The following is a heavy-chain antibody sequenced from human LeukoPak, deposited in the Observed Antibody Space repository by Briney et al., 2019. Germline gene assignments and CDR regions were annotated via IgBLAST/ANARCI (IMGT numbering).Heavy chain of an antibody. CDR2: INPSGGST. CDR3: ASPGYDSSGFNY. D-gene: IGHD3-22*01. J-gene: IGHJ4*02. Sequence: ASVKVSCKASGYTFTSYYMHWVRQAPGQGLEWMGIINPSGGSTSYAQKFQGRVTMTWDTSTSTAYMELSSLRSEDTAVYYCASPGYDSSGFNYWGQGTLVTVSS. V-gene: IGHV1-46*01. CDR1: GYTFTSYY.